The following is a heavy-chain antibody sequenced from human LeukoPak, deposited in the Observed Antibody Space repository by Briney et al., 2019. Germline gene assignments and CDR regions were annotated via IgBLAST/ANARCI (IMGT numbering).Heavy chain of an antibody. J-gene: IGHJ4*02. V-gene: IGHV3-9*01. CDR3: AKAYNYGDYPTADFDY. CDR1: GFTFDDYA. D-gene: IGHD4-17*01. CDR2: ISWNSGSI. Sequence: SGGSLRLSCAASGFTFDDYAMHWVRQAPGKGLEWVSGISWNSGSIGYADSVKGRFTISRDNAKNSLYLQMNSLRAEDTALYYCAKAYNYGDYPTADFDYWGQGTLVTVSS.